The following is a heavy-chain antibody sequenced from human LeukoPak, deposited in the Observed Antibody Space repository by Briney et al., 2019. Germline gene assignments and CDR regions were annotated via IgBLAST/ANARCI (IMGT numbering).Heavy chain of an antibody. CDR1: GFTFSNYW. J-gene: IGHJ4*02. CDR3: ARVSSGEQWLAFDY. V-gene: IGHV3-74*01. Sequence: GGSLRLSCAASGFTFSNYWMHWVRQVPGKGLVWVSRIEDDGSMTDYADSVKGRFTISRDNDKNTLYLRMDSLRAEDTAVYYCARVSSGEQWLAFDYWGQGTLVTVFS. D-gene: IGHD6-19*01. CDR2: IEDDGSMT.